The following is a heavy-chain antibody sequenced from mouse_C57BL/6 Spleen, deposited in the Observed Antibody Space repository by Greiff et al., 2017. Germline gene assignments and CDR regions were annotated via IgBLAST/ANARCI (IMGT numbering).Heavy chain of an antibody. J-gene: IGHJ2*01. CDR2: IRNKANGYTT. CDR1: GFTFTDYY. Sequence: DVKLQESGGGLVQPGGSLSLSCAASGFTFTDYYMSWVRQPPGKALEWLGFIRNKANGYTTEYSASVKGRFTISRDNSQSILYLQMNALRAEDSATYYCARSTVVARGYFDYWGQGTTLTVSS. V-gene: IGHV7-3*01. CDR3: ARSTVVARGYFDY. D-gene: IGHD1-1*01.